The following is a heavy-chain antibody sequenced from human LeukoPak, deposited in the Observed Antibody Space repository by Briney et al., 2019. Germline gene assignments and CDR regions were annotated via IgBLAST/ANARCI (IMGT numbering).Heavy chain of an antibody. CDR1: GGSISSNY. CDR3: ARSTVDTAMVLAY. V-gene: IGHV4-59*08. J-gene: IGHJ4*02. D-gene: IGHD5-18*01. CDR2: IHSSGST. Sequence: PSGTLSLTCSVAGGSISSNYWSWIRQSPGKGLEWIGYIHSSGSTNYNPSLKGRVTMSMDTSKNQFSLKVISVTAADTGVYYCARSTVDTAMVLAYWGQATLVTVSS.